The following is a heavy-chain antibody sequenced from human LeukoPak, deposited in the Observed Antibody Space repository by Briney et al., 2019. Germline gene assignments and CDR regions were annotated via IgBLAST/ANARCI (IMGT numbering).Heavy chain of an antibody. CDR2: IIPIFGTA. V-gene: IGHV1-69*05. J-gene: IGHJ5*02. CDR1: GYTFTNYY. CDR3: ARVSCRRSYSSSCYWFDP. Sequence: ASVKVSCKASGYTFTNYYMHWVRQAPGQGLEWMGGIIPIFGTANYAQKFQGRVTITTDESTSTAYMELSSLRSEDTAVYYCARVSCRRSYSSSCYWFDPWGQGTLVTVSS. D-gene: IGHD6-6*01.